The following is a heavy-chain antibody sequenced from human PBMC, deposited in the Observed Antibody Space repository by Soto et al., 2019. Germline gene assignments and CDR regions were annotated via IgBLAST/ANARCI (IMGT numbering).Heavy chain of an antibody. Sequence: SETLSLTCAVYGGSFSGYYWSWIRQPPGKGLEWIGEINHSGSTNYNPSLKSRVTISVDTSKNQFSLKLSSVTAADTAVYYCASVVRDGYNYPLGYWGQGTLVTVSS. CDR1: GGSFSGYY. CDR3: ASVVRDGYNYPLGY. CDR2: INHSGST. J-gene: IGHJ4*02. V-gene: IGHV4-34*01. D-gene: IGHD5-12*01.